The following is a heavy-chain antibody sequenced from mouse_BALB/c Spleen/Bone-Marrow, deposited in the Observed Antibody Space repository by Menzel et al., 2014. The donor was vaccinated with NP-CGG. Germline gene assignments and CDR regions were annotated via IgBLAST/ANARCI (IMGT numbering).Heavy chain of an antibody. CDR1: GYTFTEYI. V-gene: IGHV1-62-2*01. CDR3: ARHEKANYGNYAMNY. J-gene: IGHJ4*01. Sequence: QVQLQQSGAELVKPGASVKLSCKASGYTFTEYIIHWVKQWSGQGLEWIGWFYPGSGSIKHNEKFKDKATLTADKSSSTVYMELSRLTSEDSAVYFCARHEKANYGNYAMNYWGQGTSVTVSS. D-gene: IGHD1-1*01. CDR2: FYPGSGSI.